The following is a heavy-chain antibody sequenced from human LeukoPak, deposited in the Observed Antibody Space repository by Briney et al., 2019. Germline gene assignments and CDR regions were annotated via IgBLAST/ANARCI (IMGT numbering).Heavy chain of an antibody. Sequence: ASVKVSCKASGYTFTSYYMRWVRQATGQGLEWMGIINPSGGSTSYAQKFQGRVTMTRDTSTSTVYMELSSLRSEDTAVYYCARNKRWLQPGDAFDIWGQGTMVTVSS. CDR1: GYTFTSYY. CDR3: ARNKRWLQPGDAFDI. D-gene: IGHD5-24*01. J-gene: IGHJ3*02. V-gene: IGHV1-46*01. CDR2: INPSGGST.